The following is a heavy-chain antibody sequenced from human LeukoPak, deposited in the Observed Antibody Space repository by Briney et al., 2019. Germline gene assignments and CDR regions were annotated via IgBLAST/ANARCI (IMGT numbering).Heavy chain of an antibody. J-gene: IGHJ5*02. Sequence: GASVKVSSKASGYTFSSYDINWVRQATGQGLESMGWMNTNSGNTGFAQKFKGRLTLTRDTSIGTPYMELSSLKPEDTAIYYCARLHDQDPNDGFGRWGQGTQVTVSS. CDR2: MNTNSGNT. CDR1: GYTFSSYD. CDR3: ARLHDQDPNDGFGR. V-gene: IGHV1-8*02. D-gene: IGHD1-1*01.